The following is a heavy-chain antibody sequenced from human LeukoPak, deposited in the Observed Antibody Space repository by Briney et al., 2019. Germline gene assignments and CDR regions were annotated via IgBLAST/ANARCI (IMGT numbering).Heavy chain of an antibody. D-gene: IGHD2-15*01. CDR1: GYTFTSYY. CDR3: ARDLGGYCSGGSCSGADWLDP. J-gene: IGHJ5*02. CDR2: INPSGGST. Sequence: ASVKVSCKASGYTFTSYYMHWVRQAPGQGLEWMGIINPSGGSTSYAQKFQGRVTMTRDTSTSTVYMELSSLRSEDTAVYYCARDLGGYCSGGSCSGADWLDPWGQGTLVTVSS. V-gene: IGHV1-46*01.